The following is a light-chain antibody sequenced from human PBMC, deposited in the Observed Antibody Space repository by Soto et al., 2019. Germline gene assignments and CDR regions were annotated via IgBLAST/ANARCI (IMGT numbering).Light chain of an antibody. J-gene: IGLJ2*01. CDR2: VGTGGIVG. Sequence: QLVLTQPPSASASLGASVTLTCTLSSGYANYKVDWYQQRPGKGPRFVMRVGTGGIVGSRGDGIPDRFSGLGSGLNRYLTIKNIQEEDESDYLCGADHGSGSNFVVVFGGGTKLTVL. V-gene: IGLV9-49*01. CDR1: SGYANYK. CDR3: GADHGSGSNFVVV.